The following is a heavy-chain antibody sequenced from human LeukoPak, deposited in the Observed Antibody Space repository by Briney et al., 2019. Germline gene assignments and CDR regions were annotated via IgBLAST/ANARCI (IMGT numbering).Heavy chain of an antibody. CDR2: INHSGST. V-gene: IGHV4-39*07. J-gene: IGHJ4*02. D-gene: IGHD3-3*01. CDR1: GGSIRSSDYY. Sequence: PSETLSLTCTVSGGSIRSSDYYWGWIRQPPGKGLEWIGEINHSGSTNYNPSLKSRVTISVDTSKNQFSLKLSSVTAADTAVYYCARGSYYDFWSGYYISLTHFDYWGQGTLVTVSS. CDR3: ARGSYYDFWSGYYISLTHFDY.